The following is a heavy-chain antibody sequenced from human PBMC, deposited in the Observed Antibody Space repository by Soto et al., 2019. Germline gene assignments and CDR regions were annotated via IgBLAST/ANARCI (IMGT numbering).Heavy chain of an antibody. CDR2: ISWNNGNI. J-gene: IGHJ3*01. V-gene: IGHV3-9*01. Sequence: EVQLVESGGGLAQPGRSLRLSCAASGFTFDQHAMHWVRQAPGKGLDWVSGISWNNGNIGYAASVKGRFTISRDNAKNSLYLQMERLRTEDTALYYCAKDILLGNSGSYPDAFDVWGQGTMVTVSS. CDR1: GFTFDQHA. D-gene: IGHD1-26*01. CDR3: AKDILLGNSGSYPDAFDV.